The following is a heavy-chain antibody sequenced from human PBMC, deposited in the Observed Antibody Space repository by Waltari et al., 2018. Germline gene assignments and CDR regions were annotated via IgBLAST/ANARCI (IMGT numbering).Heavy chain of an antibody. CDR3: VRQQWGSDIHDAFDI. CDR1: GFTFMTHM. Sequence: LVESGGGVVQPGRSLRLSCAASGFTFMTHMLHWVRQAPNKGLEWVAVMSYDGSTKNYADSVKGRFSISRDNSQNMLYLQLSSLRPEDTALYYCVRQQWGSDIHDAFDIWGQGTTVTVSS. CDR2: MSYDGSTK. D-gene: IGHD1-26*01. V-gene: IGHV3-30*04. J-gene: IGHJ3*02.